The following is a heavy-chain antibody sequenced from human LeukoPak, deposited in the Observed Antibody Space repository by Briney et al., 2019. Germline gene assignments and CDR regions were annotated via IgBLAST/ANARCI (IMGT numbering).Heavy chain of an antibody. D-gene: IGHD3-9*01. Sequence: PGGSLRLSCAASGFTFRTYNMNWVRQAPGKGLEWVSYITSGGTTIYYADSVKGRFTISRDNAKNSLYLQMNSLRAEDTALYYCARGERATIYDVFDIWGQGKMVTVSS. CDR1: GFTFRTYN. CDR2: ITSGGTTI. CDR3: ARGERATIYDVFDI. J-gene: IGHJ3*02. V-gene: IGHV3-48*04.